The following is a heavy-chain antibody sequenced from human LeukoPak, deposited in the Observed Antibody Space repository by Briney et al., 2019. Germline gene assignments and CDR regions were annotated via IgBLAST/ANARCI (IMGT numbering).Heavy chain of an antibody. D-gene: IGHD3-22*01. J-gene: IGHJ4*02. CDR1: GGSFSGYY. Sequence: SETLSLTCAVYGGSFSGYYWRWSRQRPGKGLEWFGEINHRGSTNNKPYVKSRVTISVYTSKNQFSLKLSSVTAADTAVYYCARGQKRYYYDSSGYPLKSWGQGTLVTVSS. CDR3: ARGQKRYYYDSSGYPLKS. CDR2: INHRGST. V-gene: IGHV4-34*01.